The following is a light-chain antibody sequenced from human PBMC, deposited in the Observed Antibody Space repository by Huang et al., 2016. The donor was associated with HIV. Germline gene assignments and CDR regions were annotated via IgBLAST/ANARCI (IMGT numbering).Light chain of an antibody. Sequence: EIVMTQSPATLSVSPGERATLSCRASQSVSDSLAWYQQKPGQAPRLLIYGASTRATGIPARFSGSGFGTEFTLTISSLQSEDSAVYYCQQSNNWLTFGGGTTVEIK. CDR1: QSVSDS. CDR2: GAS. V-gene: IGKV3-15*01. J-gene: IGKJ4*01. CDR3: QQSNNWLT.